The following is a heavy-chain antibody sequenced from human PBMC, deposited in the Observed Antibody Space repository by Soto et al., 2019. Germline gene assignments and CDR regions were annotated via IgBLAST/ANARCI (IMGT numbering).Heavy chain of an antibody. CDR3: ASTMAVGATTGFDY. CDR1: GGSISSYY. CDR2: IYYSGST. D-gene: IGHD1-26*01. V-gene: IGHV4-59*01. J-gene: IGHJ4*02. Sequence: SETLSLTCTVSGGSISSYYWSWIRQPPGKGLEWIGYIYYSGSTNYNPSLKSRVTISVDTSKNQFSLKLSSVTAADTAVYYCASTMAVGATTGFDYWGQGTLVTVSS.